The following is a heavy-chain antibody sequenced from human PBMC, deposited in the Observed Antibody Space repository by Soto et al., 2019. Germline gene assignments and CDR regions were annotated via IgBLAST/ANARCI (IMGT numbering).Heavy chain of an antibody. CDR2: IGGGDDDR. Sequence: SGGSLRLSCAASGFTFSNYAMSWVRQAPGKGLEWVSGIGGGDDDRYYADSVKGRFTVSRGNSKSTLFLEMNSLRAEDTAIYYCAKDRMSYNGVWDPFDIWGQGTMVTVSS. CDR3: AKDRMSYNGVWDPFDI. J-gene: IGHJ3*02. D-gene: IGHD3-10*01. CDR1: GFTFSNYA. V-gene: IGHV3-23*01.